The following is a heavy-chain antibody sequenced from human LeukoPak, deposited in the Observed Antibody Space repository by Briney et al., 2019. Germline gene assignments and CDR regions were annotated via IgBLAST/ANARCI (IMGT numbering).Heavy chain of an antibody. Sequence: ASVKVSCKASGGTFSSYAISWVRQAPGQGLEWMGRIIPILGIANYAQEFQGRVTITADKSTSTAYMELSSLRSEDTAVYYCARAYSGYDYRGAFDIWGQGTMVTVSS. J-gene: IGHJ3*02. CDR2: IIPILGIA. V-gene: IGHV1-69*04. D-gene: IGHD5-12*01. CDR3: ARAYSGYDYRGAFDI. CDR1: GGTFSSYA.